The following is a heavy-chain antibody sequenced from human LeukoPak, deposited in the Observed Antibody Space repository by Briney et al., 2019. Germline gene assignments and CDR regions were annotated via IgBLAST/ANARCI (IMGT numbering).Heavy chain of an antibody. CDR1: GGSISSGDYY. J-gene: IGHJ4*02. D-gene: IGHD1-1*01. V-gene: IGHV4-30-4*01. CDR2: IYYSGST. CDR3: ARDSTGTVFDY. Sequence: SETLSLTCTVSGGSISSGDYYWSWIRQPPGKGLEWIGYIYYSGSTYYNPSLKSRVTISVDTSKNQLSLKLSSVTAAATAVNYCARDSTGTVFDYWGQGTLVTVSS.